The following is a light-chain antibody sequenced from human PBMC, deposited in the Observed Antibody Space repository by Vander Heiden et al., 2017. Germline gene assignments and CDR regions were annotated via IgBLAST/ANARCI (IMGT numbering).Light chain of an antibody. Sequence: QSALTHPASASGSLGQSITISCPGTNHDVGAYNYVSWYQQAPGKAPNLMIYDVSYRPAGVSRRFSGSKSGNTASLTISGLQAEDEGDYYCSSFTVTDTLVFGGGTSLTVL. CDR2: DVS. CDR1: NHDVGAYNY. CDR3: SSFTVTDTLV. V-gene: IGLV2-14*03. J-gene: IGLJ2*01.